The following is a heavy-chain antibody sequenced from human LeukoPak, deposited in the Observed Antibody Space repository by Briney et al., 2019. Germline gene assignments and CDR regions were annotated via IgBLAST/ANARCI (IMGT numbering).Heavy chain of an antibody. CDR2: ISYDGSNK. CDR3: ARCSSRYSSGWDFDY. D-gene: IGHD6-19*01. CDR1: GFTLSSYA. V-gene: IGHV3-30*04. J-gene: IGHJ4*02. Sequence: PGGSLRLSCAASGFTLSSYAMHWVRQAPGKGLEWVAVISYDGSNKYYADSVKGRFTMSRDNSKNTQYLQMNSLRAEDTAVYYCARCSSRYSSGWDFDYWGQGTLVTVSS.